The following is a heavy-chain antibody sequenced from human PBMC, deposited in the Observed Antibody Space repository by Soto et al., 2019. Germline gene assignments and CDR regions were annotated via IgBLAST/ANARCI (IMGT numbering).Heavy chain of an antibody. D-gene: IGHD6-13*01. J-gene: IGHJ4*02. CDR1: GFTFSSYA. V-gene: IGHV3-23*03. Sequence: GGSLRLSCAASGFTFSSYAMSWVRQAPGKGLEWVSVIYSGGGIYYADSVRGRFTISRDNSKDTVYLQMNNLRVDDTAVYYCARARWYDYWGQGTLVTVSS. CDR3: ARARWYDY. CDR2: IYSGGGI.